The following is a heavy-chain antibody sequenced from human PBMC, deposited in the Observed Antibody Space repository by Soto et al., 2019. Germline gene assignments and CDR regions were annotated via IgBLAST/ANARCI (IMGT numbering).Heavy chain of an antibody. CDR2: ISGSGGST. CDR3: AKSPRSIVGATISYFDY. D-gene: IGHD1-26*01. J-gene: IGHJ4*02. V-gene: IGHV3-23*01. CDR1: GFTFSSYA. Sequence: GGSLRLSCAASGFTFSSYAMSWVRQAPGKGLEWDSAISGSGGSTYYADSVKGRFTISRDNSKNTLYLQMNSLRAEDTAVYYCAKSPRSIVGATISYFDYWGQGTLVTVSS.